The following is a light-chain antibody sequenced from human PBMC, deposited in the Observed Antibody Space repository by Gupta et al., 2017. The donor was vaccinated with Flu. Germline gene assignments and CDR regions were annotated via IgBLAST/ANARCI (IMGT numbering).Light chain of an antibody. CDR2: VNR. CDR1: SSNIGAGYA. J-gene: IGLJ2*01. V-gene: IGLV1-40*01. Sequence: QSVLTQPPSVSGAPGQRVTITCTGSSSNIGAGYAVHWYQQLPGTAPKLLIFVNRNRPSGVPDRFSCSKSDTSASLAITGLQAEDEADYYCQSYDSSLSDSVVFGGGTKLTVL. CDR3: QSYDSSLSDSVV.